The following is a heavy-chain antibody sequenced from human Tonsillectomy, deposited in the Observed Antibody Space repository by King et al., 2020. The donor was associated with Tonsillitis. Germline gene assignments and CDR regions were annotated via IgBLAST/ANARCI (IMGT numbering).Heavy chain of an antibody. CDR2: IIPVFNTV. D-gene: IGHD6-13*01. Sequence: QVQLVQSGAEVKKRGSSVKVSCKASGGTFGDHAISWVRQAPGQGLEWMGGIIPVFNTVNYAQRFQDRVTITAEKSTATAYLDLSSLRSDDTTIYYCAGAYAYSSNWYERRAIDAFNVWGQGTVVSVS. CDR3: AGAYAYSSNWYERRAIDAFNV. V-gene: IGHV1-69*06. J-gene: IGHJ3*01. CDR1: GGTFGDHA.